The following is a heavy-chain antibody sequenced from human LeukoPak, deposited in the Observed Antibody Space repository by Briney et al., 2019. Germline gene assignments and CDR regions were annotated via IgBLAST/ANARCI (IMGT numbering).Heavy chain of an antibody. V-gene: IGHV4-4*07. CDR1: GGSISRHY. D-gene: IGHD3-22*01. Sequence: SETLSLTCTVSGGSISRHYWSWIRQPAGKGLEWIGRMYISGSNNYNPSLKSRVTMSLDTSKNQFSLNLSSVIAADTAVYYCARENESSGYNGYHYDSCGQGTLVTVSS. J-gene: IGHJ4*02. CDR3: ARENESSGYNGYHYDS. CDR2: MYISGSN.